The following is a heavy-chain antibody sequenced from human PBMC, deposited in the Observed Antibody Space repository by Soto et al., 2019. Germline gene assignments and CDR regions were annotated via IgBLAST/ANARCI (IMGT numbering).Heavy chain of an antibody. D-gene: IGHD3-3*01. CDR3: ARRLGDYDFWSGYYYYFDY. CDR1: GYTFTSYG. Sequence: QVQLVQSGAEVKKPGASVKVSCKASGYTFTSYGISWVRQAPGQGLEWMGWISAHNGNTNYAQKLQGRVTMTTDTSTSTAYMELRSLRSDDTAVYYCARRLGDYDFWSGYYYYFDYWGQGTLVTVSS. J-gene: IGHJ4*02. V-gene: IGHV1-18*04. CDR2: ISAHNGNT.